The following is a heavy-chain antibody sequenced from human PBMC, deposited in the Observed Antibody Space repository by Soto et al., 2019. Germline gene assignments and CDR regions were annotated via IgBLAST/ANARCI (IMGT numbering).Heavy chain of an antibody. CDR2: TYYRSKWYY. Sequence: QVQLQQSGPGLVKPSQTLSLMCDISGDSVSSVTATWSWIRQSPSRGLEWLGRTYYRSKWYYDYEVSVNSRIVITPDTSKNQLTLDLNSVTPEDTAVYFCARDGSGFHWYFDVWGRGTLVTVSS. CDR1: GDSVSSVTAT. D-gene: IGHD6-19*01. V-gene: IGHV6-1*01. J-gene: IGHJ2*01. CDR3: ARDGSGFHWYFDV.